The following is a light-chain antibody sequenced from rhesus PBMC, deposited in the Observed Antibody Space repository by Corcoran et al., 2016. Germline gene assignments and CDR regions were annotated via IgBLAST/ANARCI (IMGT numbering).Light chain of an antibody. V-gene: IGKV3-24*03. CDR1: QSVRRF. CDR2: EAP. CDR3: LQSRDWPYS. J-gene: IGKJ2*01. Sequence: EIVMTQSPATLALSPGERVTLSCRASQSVRRFLAWYQHKPGQAPRLLIYEAPKRAPGITDRFSGSVSGTEFTLPSARLEPEDVGVFFCLQSRDWPYSFGQGTKVEIK.